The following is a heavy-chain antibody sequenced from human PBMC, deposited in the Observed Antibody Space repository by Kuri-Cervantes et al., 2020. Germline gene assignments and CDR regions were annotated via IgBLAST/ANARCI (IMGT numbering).Heavy chain of an antibody. CDR1: GGTFSSYA. V-gene: IGHV1-69*05. Sequence: SVKVSCKASGGTFSSYAISWVRQAPGQGLEWMGGIIPIFGTANYAQKFQGRVTMTRDTSISTAYMELSRLRSDDTAVYYCARDRHYYGSGSSGSSFDYWGQGTLVTVSS. CDR3: ARDRHYYGSGSSGSSFDY. D-gene: IGHD3-10*01. CDR2: IIPIFGTA. J-gene: IGHJ4*02.